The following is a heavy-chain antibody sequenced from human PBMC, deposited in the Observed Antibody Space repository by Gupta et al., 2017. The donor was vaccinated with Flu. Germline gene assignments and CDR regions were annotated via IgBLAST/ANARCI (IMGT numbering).Heavy chain of an antibody. D-gene: IGHD3-3*01. CDR1: GYSFTNYG. CDR2: ISGYNGNT. Sequence: GYSFTNYGISWVRQAPGQGLEWMGWISGYNGNTKYAQKVQGRVTMATDTSTSTAYMELRSLRSDDTAIYYCARDRGTVFGEILCDYWGQGTLVTVSS. J-gene: IGHJ4*02. CDR3: ARDRGTVFGEILCDY. V-gene: IGHV1-18*01.